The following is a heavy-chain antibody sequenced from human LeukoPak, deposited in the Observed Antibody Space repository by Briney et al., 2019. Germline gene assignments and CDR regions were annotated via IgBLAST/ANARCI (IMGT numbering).Heavy chain of an antibody. CDR3: AKETPYYDSSGDV. D-gene: IGHD3-22*01. CDR2: IRYDGSNK. J-gene: IGHJ4*02. V-gene: IGHV3-30*02. CDR1: GFTFSSYG. Sequence: GGSLRLSCAASGFTFSSYGMHLVRQAPGKGLEGVAFIRYDGSNKYYADSVKGRFTISRDNSKNTLYLQMNSLRAEDTAVYYCAKETPYYDSSGDVWGQGTLVTVSS.